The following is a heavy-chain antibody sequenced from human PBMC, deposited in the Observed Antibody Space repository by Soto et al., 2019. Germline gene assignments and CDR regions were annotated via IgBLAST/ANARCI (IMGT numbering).Heavy chain of an antibody. CDR2: ISSSSSYI. V-gene: IGHV3-21*05. D-gene: IGHD2-15*01. CDR3: ATDKLQYYYYYGMDV. Sequence: GGSLRLSCAASGFTFSSYSMNWVRQAPGKGLEWVSYISSSSSYIYYADSVKGRFTISRDNAKNSLYLQMNSLRAEDTAVYYCATDKLQYYYYYGMDVWGQGTTVTVSS. J-gene: IGHJ6*02. CDR1: GFTFSSYS.